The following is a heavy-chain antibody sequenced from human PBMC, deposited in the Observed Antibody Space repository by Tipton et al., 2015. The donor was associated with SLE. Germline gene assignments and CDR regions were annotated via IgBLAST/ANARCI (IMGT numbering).Heavy chain of an antibody. Sequence: QLVQSGAEVKKPGESLKISCKGSGYNFINYWIGWVRQMPGKGLEWMGIIYPGDSDTRSSPSFQGQVTISADKSIRTAYLQWSSLKAPDTAMYYCARSSGGASYDAFDIWGLGTMVIVSS. CDR2: IYPGDSDT. CDR1: GYNFINYW. CDR3: ARSSGGASYDAFDI. J-gene: IGHJ3*02. V-gene: IGHV5-51*03. D-gene: IGHD3-10*01.